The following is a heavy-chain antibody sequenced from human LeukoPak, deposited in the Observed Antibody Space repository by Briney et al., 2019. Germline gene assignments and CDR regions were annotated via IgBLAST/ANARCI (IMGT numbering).Heavy chain of an antibody. CDR2: ISYDGSNK. V-gene: IGHV3-30*18. Sequence: PGGSLRLSCAASGFTFSSYGMHWVRQAPGKGLEWVAVISYDGSNKYYADSVEGRFTISRDNSKNTLYLQMNSLRAEDTAVYYCAKASCGGDCYYFDYWGQGTLVTVSS. CDR1: GFTFSSYG. D-gene: IGHD2-21*02. CDR3: AKASCGGDCYYFDY. J-gene: IGHJ4*02.